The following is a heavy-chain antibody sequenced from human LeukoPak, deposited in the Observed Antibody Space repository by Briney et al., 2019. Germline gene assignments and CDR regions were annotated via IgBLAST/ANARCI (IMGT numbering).Heavy chain of an antibody. D-gene: IGHD6-19*01. CDR1: GGSITSGGYY. V-gene: IGHV4-31*03. CDR2: IYSSGST. CDR3: ARDRIAVAGTEFDY. J-gene: IGHJ4*02. Sequence: SETLSLTCTVSGGSITSGGYYWTWIRQHPGKGLEWIAYIYSSGSTYYNPSLKSRLTISIDTSTNQFSLKLSSVTAADTAVYYCARDRIAVAGTEFDYWGQGTLVTVSS.